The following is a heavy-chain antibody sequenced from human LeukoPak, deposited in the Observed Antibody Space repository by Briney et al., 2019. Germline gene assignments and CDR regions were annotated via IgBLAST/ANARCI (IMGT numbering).Heavy chain of an antibody. CDR2: MYSNGST. Sequence: SSETLSLTCTVSGDSFNGYYWGWIRQPPGKGLECVGYMYSNGSTAYNPSLKSRLSISIDTSKSQFSLTLSSVTAADTAVYFCARHVYGKGMYVWGKGTTVTVSS. J-gene: IGHJ6*04. D-gene: IGHD4-17*01. CDR1: GDSFNGYY. CDR3: ARHVYGKGMYV. V-gene: IGHV4-59*08.